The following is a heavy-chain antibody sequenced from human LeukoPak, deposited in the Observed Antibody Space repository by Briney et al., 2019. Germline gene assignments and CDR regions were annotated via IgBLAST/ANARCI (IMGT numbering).Heavy chain of an antibody. Sequence: PSETLSLTCSVSDDSISRRGYYWLWIRQRPGMGLKWISYICYHGRGGNTSYNLAIKSRVTMSIDPGEKPFCLRLPSVTAAGTAIYYCANSLATVPTRNYFDYWGQGTLVIVSS. CDR1: DDSISRRGYY. CDR2: ICYHGRGGNT. J-gene: IGHJ4*02. CDR3: ANSLATVPTRNYFDY. D-gene: IGHD4-11*01. V-gene: IGHV4-31*03.